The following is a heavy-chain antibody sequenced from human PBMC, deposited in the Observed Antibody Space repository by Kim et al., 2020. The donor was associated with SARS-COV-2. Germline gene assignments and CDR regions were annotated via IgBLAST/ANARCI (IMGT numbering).Heavy chain of an antibody. D-gene: IGHD6-13*01. J-gene: IGHJ4*02. V-gene: IGHV3-43*01. CDR3: AKAASSSWLQLDY. Sequence: GGSLRLSCAASGFTFNDYTMHWVRQAPGKGLEWVSLISWDGGTTYYADSVKGRFTISRDNSKNSLYLQMNSLSTEDTALYYCAKAASSSWLQLDYWGQGT. CDR2: ISWDGGTT. CDR1: GFTFNDYT.